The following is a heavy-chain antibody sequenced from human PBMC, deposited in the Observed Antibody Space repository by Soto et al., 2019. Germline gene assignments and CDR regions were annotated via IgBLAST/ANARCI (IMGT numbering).Heavy chain of an antibody. Sequence: SETLSLTCTVSGGSISSGDYYWSWIRQPPGKGLEWIGYIYYSGSTYYNPSLKSRVTISVDTSKNQFSLKLSSVTAADTAVYYCARERVTMVRVVTRYYYGMDVWGQGTTVTVSS. CDR2: IYYSGST. D-gene: IGHD3-10*01. CDR1: GGSISSGDYY. J-gene: IGHJ6*02. CDR3: ARERVTMVRVVTRYYYGMDV. V-gene: IGHV4-30-4*01.